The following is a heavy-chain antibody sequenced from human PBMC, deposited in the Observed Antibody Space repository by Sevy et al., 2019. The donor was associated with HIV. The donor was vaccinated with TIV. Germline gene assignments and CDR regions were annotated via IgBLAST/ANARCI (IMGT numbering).Heavy chain of an antibody. V-gene: IGHV3-7*03. D-gene: IGHD6-13*01. CDR3: ARAIGAGAAY. Sequence: GGSLRLSCAASGFIFNDYWMHWVRQAPGKGLEWVANINEHGSTNYYLDSVKGRFTISRDNAKNSLFLQMNSLRVDDTAGYYWARAIGAGAAYWGQGTPVTVSS. CDR1: GFIFNDYW. J-gene: IGHJ4*02. CDR2: INEHGSTN.